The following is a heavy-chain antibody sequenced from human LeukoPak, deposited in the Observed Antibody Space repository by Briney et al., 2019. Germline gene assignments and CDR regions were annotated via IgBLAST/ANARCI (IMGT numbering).Heavy chain of an antibody. CDR1: GYTFTGYY. Sequence: ASVTVSCKASGYTFTGYYMHWVRQAPGQGLEWMGRINPNSGGTNYAQKFQGRVTMTRDTSISTAYMELSRLRSDDTAVYYCARRPGGELRGFDYWGQGTLVTVSS. CDR2: INPNSGGT. D-gene: IGHD1-26*01. V-gene: IGHV1-2*06. CDR3: ARRPGGELRGFDY. J-gene: IGHJ4*02.